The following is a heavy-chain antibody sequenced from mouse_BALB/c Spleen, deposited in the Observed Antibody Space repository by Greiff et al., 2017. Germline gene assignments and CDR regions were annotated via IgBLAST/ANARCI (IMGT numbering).Heavy chain of an antibody. CDR3: DSGFAY. CDR2: IDPENGNT. D-gene: IGHD6-1*01. J-gene: IGHJ3*01. Sequence: VQLQQSGAELVRSGASVKLSCTASGFNIKDYYMHWVKQRPEQGLEWIGWIDPENGNTIYDPKFQGKASITADTSSNTAYLQLSSLTSEDTAVYYCDSGFAYWGQGTLVTVSA. V-gene: IGHV14-1*02. CDR1: GFNIKDYY.